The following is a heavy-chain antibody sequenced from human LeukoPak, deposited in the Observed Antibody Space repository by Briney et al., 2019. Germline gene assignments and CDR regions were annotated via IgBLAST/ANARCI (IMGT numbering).Heavy chain of an antibody. Sequence: GGSLRLSCAASGFTFSSYAMSWVRQAPGKGLEWVSAISGSGGSTYYADSVKGRFTISRDNSKNTLYLQMNSLRAEDTAVYYCAKDLLCSDVWGSYRPNPLDYWGQGTLVTVSS. D-gene: IGHD3-16*02. CDR2: ISGSGGST. CDR1: GFTFSSYA. J-gene: IGHJ4*02. V-gene: IGHV3-23*01. CDR3: AKDLLCSDVWGSYRPNPLDY.